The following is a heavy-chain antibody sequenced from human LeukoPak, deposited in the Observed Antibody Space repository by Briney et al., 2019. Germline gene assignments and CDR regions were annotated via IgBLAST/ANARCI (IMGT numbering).Heavy chain of an antibody. CDR3: ARDLGRGPDAAAGFNDY. Sequence: GGSLRLSCAASGFTFSDYYMSWIRQAPGKGLEWVSYISSSGSTIYYADSVKGRFTISRDNAKNSLYLQMNSLRAEDTAVYYCARDLGRGPDAAAGFNDYWGQGTLVTVSS. CDR2: ISSSGSTI. J-gene: IGHJ4*02. D-gene: IGHD6-13*01. V-gene: IGHV3-11*04. CDR1: GFTFSDYY.